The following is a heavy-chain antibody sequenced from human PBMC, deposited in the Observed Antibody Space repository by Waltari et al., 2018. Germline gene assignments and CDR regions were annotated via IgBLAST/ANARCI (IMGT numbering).Heavy chain of an antibody. CDR2: IYHSGST. CDR1: GYSISSGYY. Sequence: QVQLQESGPGLVKPSETLSLTCAVSGYSISSGYYWGWIRQPPGKGLEWIGSIYHSGSTYYNPSLKSRVTISVDTSKNQFSLKLSSVTAADTAVYYCAVTITGTTNSKFDYWGQGTLVTVSS. V-gene: IGHV4-38-2*01. J-gene: IGHJ4*02. D-gene: IGHD1-7*01. CDR3: AVTITGTTNSKFDY.